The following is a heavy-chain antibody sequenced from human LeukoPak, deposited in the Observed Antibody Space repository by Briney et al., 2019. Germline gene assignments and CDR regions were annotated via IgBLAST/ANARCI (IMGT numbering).Heavy chain of an antibody. Sequence: PGGSLRLSCAASGFTFYDYGMAWVRQGPGKGLEWVSSLNWNGEITRYADSVKGRFIISRDNAKNSLYLQMNSLRVEDTAVYFCVRDGYNPYYYYYMDVWGKGTTVTISS. J-gene: IGHJ6*03. D-gene: IGHD5-18*01. CDR3: VRDGYNPYYYYYMDV. CDR2: LNWNGEIT. V-gene: IGHV3-20*04. CDR1: GFTFYDYG.